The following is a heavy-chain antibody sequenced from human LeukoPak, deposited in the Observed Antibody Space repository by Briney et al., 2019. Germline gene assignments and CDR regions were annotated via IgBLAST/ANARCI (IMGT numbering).Heavy chain of an antibody. D-gene: IGHD3-3*01. J-gene: IGHJ4*02. CDR3: ARDLSGITTFGGYFDY. V-gene: IGHV3-7*01. CDR1: GFTFSNYW. Sequence: GGSLRLSCAASGFTFSNYWMSWVRQAPGKGLEWVANIKQDGSERYYVDSVKGRFTISRDNAKNSLYLQMNSLRAEDTAVYYCARDLSGITTFGGYFDYWGQGTLVTVSS. CDR2: IKQDGSER.